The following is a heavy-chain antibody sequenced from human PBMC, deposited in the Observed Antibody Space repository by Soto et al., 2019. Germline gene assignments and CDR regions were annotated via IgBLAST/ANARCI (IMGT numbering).Heavy chain of an antibody. Sequence: PGESLKISCAASGFTFSSYGLHWVRQAPGKGLEWLAVISYDGSNKYYADSVKGRFNISRDNYKNKLYMKMNSLRDEDTAVYYCAKESYSSSTWFDPWGQGTLVTVSS. CDR1: GFTFSSYG. D-gene: IGHD6-6*01. CDR3: AKESYSSSTWFDP. CDR2: ISYDGSNK. V-gene: IGHV3-30*18. J-gene: IGHJ5*02.